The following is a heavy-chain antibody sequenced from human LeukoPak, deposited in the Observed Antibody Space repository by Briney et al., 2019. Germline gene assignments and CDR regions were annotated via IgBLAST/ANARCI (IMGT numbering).Heavy chain of an antibody. J-gene: IGHJ3*02. CDR1: GYTLTELS. CDR2: FDPEDGET. Sequence: GASVKVSCKVSGYTLTELSMHWVRQAPGKGLEWMGGFDPEDGETIYAQKFQGRVTITADRSTSTAYMELSSLRSEDTAVYYCARDRSLYSSTWYVPRDGFDIWGQGTMVTVSS. CDR3: ARDRSLYSSTWYVPRDGFDI. D-gene: IGHD6-13*01. V-gene: IGHV1-24*01.